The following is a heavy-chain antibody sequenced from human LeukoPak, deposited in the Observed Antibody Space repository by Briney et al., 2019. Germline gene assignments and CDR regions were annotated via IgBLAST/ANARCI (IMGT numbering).Heavy chain of an antibody. D-gene: IGHD3-16*01. J-gene: IGHJ4*02. V-gene: IGHV3-74*01. CDR1: GFTFSSYW. Sequence: GGSLRLSCAASGFTFSSYWMHWVRQAPGKGLVWVSRINSDGSSTSYADSVKGRFTISRDNAKNTLYLKMNSLRAEDTAVYYCASGAGMITFGGVFDYWGQGTLVTVSS. CDR2: INSDGSST. CDR3: ASGAGMITFGGVFDY.